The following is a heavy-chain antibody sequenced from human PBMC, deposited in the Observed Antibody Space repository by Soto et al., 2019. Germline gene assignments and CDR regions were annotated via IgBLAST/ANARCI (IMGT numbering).Heavy chain of an antibody. Sequence: VQLVESGGGLVQPGGSLRLSCVASGFTFSSYWMHWVRQAPGKGLVWVSRINSDGSSTSSADSVKGRFIISRDNAKNTLYLQVNGLRADDTAVYYCARGRGDYGDYWGQGTLVAVSS. CDR1: GFTFSSYW. V-gene: IGHV3-74*01. CDR2: INSDGSST. CDR3: ARGRGDYGDY. J-gene: IGHJ4*02.